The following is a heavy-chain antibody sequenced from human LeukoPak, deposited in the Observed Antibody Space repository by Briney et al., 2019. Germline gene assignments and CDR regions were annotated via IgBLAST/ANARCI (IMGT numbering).Heavy chain of an antibody. D-gene: IGHD3-22*01. J-gene: IGHJ4*02. CDR1: GGTFSSYA. V-gene: IGHV1-69*05. Sequence: SVKVSCKASGGTFSSYAISWVRQAPGQGLEWMGGIIAIFGTANYAQKFPGRVTITTDESTSTAYMELSSLRSEDTAVYYCASGRGYYDSSGYQFDYWGQGTLVTVS. CDR2: IIAIFGTA. CDR3: ASGRGYYDSSGYQFDY.